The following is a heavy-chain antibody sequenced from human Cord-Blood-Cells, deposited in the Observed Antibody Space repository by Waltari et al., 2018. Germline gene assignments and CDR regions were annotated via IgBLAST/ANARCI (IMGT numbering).Heavy chain of an antibody. Sequence: QLQLQESGPGLVKHSETLSLTCTVSGGSISSSSYYWGWIRQPPGKGLEWIGSIYYSWSADYNPSLKRRVARPVDTSTNQFSLQRSSVTAADTGVYYGARGGGDIVVVPAANSYNWFDPWGQGTLVTVSS. V-gene: IGHV4-39*01. CDR1: GGSISSSSYY. CDR3: ARGGGDIVVVPAANSYNWFDP. J-gene: IGHJ5*02. D-gene: IGHD2-2*01. CDR2: IYYSWSA.